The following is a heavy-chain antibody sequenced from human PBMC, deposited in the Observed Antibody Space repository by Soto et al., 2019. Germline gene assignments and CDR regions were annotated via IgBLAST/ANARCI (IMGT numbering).Heavy chain of an antibody. CDR2: IDPIDSYT. D-gene: IGHD2-2*01. J-gene: IGHJ6*02. CDR1: GYNFASYW. Sequence: PGESLKISCQGSGYNFASYWISWVRQTPGKGLEWMGRIDPIDSYTNYSPSFQGHVTISADKSISTAYLQWSRLKASGTAMYYCARRYCSSASCPRNYYGMDVWGQGTTVTVSS. V-gene: IGHV5-10-1*01. CDR3: ARRYCSSASCPRNYYGMDV.